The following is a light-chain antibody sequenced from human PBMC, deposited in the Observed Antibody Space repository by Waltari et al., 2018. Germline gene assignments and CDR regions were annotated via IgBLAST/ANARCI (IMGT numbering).Light chain of an antibody. J-gene: IGLJ1*01. CDR2: EFI. Sequence: QSALTQPASVSGTPGQSITISCTGTTSDVGNYNLVSWYQQHPGKAPKLIICEFIKRPSGVSDRFSGSKSGNTASLTISGLQAEDEADYYCCSYAGSGTYVFGTGTKVTVL. CDR1: TSDVGNYNL. V-gene: IGLV2-23*02. CDR3: CSYAGSGTYV.